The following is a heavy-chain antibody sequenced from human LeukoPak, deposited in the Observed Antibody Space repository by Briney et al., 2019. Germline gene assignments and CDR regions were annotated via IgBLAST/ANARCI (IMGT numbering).Heavy chain of an antibody. Sequence: GGSLRLSCATSGFTFNDYAMHWVRQAPGKGLEWVSLITWDGGSTYYADSVKGRFTISRDNSKTSLYLQMNSLRAEDTALYYCAKDMGAFGELLRSWGQGTLVTVSS. CDR2: ITWDGGST. J-gene: IGHJ5*02. CDR3: AKDMGAFGELLRS. D-gene: IGHD1-26*01. V-gene: IGHV3-43D*03. CDR1: GFTFNDYA.